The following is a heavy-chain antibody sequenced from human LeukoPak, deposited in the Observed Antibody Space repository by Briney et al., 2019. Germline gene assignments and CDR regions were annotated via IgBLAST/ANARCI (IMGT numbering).Heavy chain of an antibody. CDR2: IYYSGST. J-gene: IGHJ5*02. D-gene: IGHD6-6*01. Sequence: PSETLSLTCTVSGGSISSYYWSWIRQPPGKGLEWIRYIYYSGSTNYNPSLKSRVTISVDTSKNQFSLKLSSVTAADTAVYYCARSIAARPYVSDWFDPWGQGTLVTVSS. V-gene: IGHV4-59*01. CDR3: ARSIAARPYVSDWFDP. CDR1: GGSISSYY.